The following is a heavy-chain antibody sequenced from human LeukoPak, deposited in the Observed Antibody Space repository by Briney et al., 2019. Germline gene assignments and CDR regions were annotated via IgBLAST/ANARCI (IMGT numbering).Heavy chain of an antibody. CDR2: IIPIFGTA. CDR1: GGTFSSYA. V-gene: IGHV1-69*05. J-gene: IGHJ3*02. CDR3: ARDAGWLQNDAFDI. D-gene: IGHD5-24*01. Sequence: SVKVSCKASGGTFSSYAISWVRQAPGQGLEWMGGIIPIFGTANYAQKFQGRVTITTDESTSTAYMQLSSLRSEDTAVYYCARDAGWLQNDAFDIWGQGTMVTVCS.